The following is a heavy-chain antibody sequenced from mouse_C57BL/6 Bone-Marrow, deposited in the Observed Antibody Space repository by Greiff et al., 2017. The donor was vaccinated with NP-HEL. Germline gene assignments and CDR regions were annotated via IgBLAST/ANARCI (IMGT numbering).Heavy chain of an antibody. D-gene: IGHD1-1*01. J-gene: IGHJ3*01. V-gene: IGHV1-22*01. CDR1: GYTFTDYN. Sequence: EVQLQQSGPELVKPGASVKMSCKASGYTFTDYNMHWVKQSHGKSLEWIGYINPNNGGTSYNQKFKGKATLTVNKSSSTAYMELRSLTSEDSAVYYCATITTVVAPRAYWGQGTLVTVSA. CDR2: INPNNGGT. CDR3: ATITTVVAPRAY.